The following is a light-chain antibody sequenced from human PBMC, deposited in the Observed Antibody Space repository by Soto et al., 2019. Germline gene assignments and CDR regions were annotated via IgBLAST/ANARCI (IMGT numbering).Light chain of an antibody. V-gene: IGKV1-9*01. J-gene: IGKJ4*01. CDR2: AAS. Sequence: DIQLTQSPSFLSASVGDRVTITCRASQGISSYLAWYQQKPGKAPNVVIYAASTLQSGVPSRFSGSGSGTEFTLTISSLQPEDFATYYCQQINSYPLTFGGGTRVEVK. CDR3: QQINSYPLT. CDR1: QGISSY.